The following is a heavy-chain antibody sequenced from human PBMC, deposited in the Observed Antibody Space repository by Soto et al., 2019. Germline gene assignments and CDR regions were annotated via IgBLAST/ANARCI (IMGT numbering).Heavy chain of an antibody. CDR2: ISAYNGNT. D-gene: IGHD3-3*01. J-gene: IGHJ4*02. CDR1: GYTFTSYG. V-gene: IGHV1-18*01. Sequence: ASVKVSCKASGYTFTSYGISWVRQAPGQGLEWMGWISAYNGNTNYAQKLQGRVTMTTDTSTSTAYMELRSLRSDDTAVYYCARVITIFGVAKYYFDYWGQGTLVTVSS. CDR3: ARVITIFGVAKYYFDY.